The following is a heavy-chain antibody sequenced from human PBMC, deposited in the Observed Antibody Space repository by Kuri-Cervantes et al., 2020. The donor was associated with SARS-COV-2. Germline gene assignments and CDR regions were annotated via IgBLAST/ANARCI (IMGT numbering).Heavy chain of an antibody. J-gene: IGHJ6*02. CDR3: AKDRYCSSTSCYPGYYYGMDV. Sequence: GESLKISCAASGFTFSNYWMHWVRQAPGKGLVWVSAISGSGGSTYYADSVKGRFTISRDNSKNTLYLQMNSLRAEDTAVYYCAKDRYCSSTSCYPGYYYGMDVWGQGTTVTVSS. V-gene: IGHV3-23*01. D-gene: IGHD2-2*01. CDR1: GFTFSNYW. CDR2: ISGSGGST.